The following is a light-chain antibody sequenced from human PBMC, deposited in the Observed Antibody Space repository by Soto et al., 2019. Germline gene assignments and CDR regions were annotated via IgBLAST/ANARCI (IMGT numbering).Light chain of an antibody. V-gene: IGLV1-40*01. CDR2: GNS. CDR1: SSNVGAGYD. CDR3: QSYECTPSGSRV. J-gene: IGLJ2*01. Sequence: QSALTQPPSVSGAPGQRVTISCTGSSSNVGAGYDVHWYQQLPETAPKLLIYGNSNRPSGVPDRFSGSKSGTSASLAITGLQPEAEADAYCQSYECTPSGSRVFGGGTKLTVL.